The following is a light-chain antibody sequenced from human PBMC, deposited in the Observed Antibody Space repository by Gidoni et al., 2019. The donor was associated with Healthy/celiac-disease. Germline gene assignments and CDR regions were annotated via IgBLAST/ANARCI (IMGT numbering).Light chain of an antibody. CDR3: QQYGSSPQT. CDR2: GAS. CDR1: QRVSSSY. V-gene: IGKV3-20*01. Sequence: EMVLTQSPGTLSLSPGERATLSCRASQRVSSSYLAWYQQKPGQAPRLRIYGASSRATGIPDRFSGSGSGTDFTLTISRLEPEAFAVYYCQQYGSSPQTFGQGTKLEIK. J-gene: IGKJ2*01.